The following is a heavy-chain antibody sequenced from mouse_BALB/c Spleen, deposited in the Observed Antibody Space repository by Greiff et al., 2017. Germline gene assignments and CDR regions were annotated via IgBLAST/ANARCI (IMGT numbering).Heavy chain of an antibody. V-gene: IGHV7-3*02. Sequence: EVKLMESGGGLVQPGGSLRLSCATSGFSFTDYYMSWVRPPPGKALEWLGFIRHKANGYTTEYSASVKGRFTISRDNSQSILYLQMNTLRAEDSATYYCARERKYDYDGDYYAMDYWGQGTSVTVSS. CDR2: IRHKANGYTT. D-gene: IGHD2-4*01. CDR3: ARERKYDYDGDYYAMDY. J-gene: IGHJ4*01. CDR1: GFSFTDYY.